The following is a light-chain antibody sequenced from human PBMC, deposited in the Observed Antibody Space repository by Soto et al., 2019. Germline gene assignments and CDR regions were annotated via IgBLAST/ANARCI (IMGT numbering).Light chain of an antibody. Sequence: QSVLTQPPSTSGTPGQRVTISCSGSRSNIGSNTVTWYQQLPGTAPKLLIYSNNQRPSGVPDRFSGSKSGTSASLAISGLQSEDEADYYCAAWDTTSDQLFVFGSGTKVTVL. CDR2: SNN. V-gene: IGLV1-44*01. J-gene: IGLJ1*01. CDR3: AAWDTTSDQLFV. CDR1: RSNIGSNT.